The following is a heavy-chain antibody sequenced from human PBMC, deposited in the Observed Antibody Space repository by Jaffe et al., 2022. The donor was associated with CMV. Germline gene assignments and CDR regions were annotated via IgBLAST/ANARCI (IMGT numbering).Heavy chain of an antibody. V-gene: IGHV5-51*01. J-gene: IGHJ6*02. Sequence: EVQLVQSGAEVKKPGESLKISCKGSGYSFTSYWIGWVRQMPGKGLEWMGIIYPGDSDTRYSPSFQGQVTISADKSISTAYLQWSSLKASDTAMYYCGITTHHVGGLSYYYYGMDVWGQGTTVTVSS. CDR1: GYSFTSYW. D-gene: IGHD3-10*01. CDR2: IYPGDSDT. CDR3: GITTHHVGGLSYYYYGMDV.